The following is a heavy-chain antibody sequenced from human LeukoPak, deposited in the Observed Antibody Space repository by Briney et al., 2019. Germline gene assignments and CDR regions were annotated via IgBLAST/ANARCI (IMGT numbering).Heavy chain of an antibody. V-gene: IGHV1-18*03. CDR1: GYSFTIYC. CDR3: ARDRRGTRGVNWFDH. CDR2: ISAYNGNT. J-gene: IGHJ5*02. Sequence: VASVKVSCKASGYSFTIYCISWVRQAPGQGLEWMGCISAYNGNTNYAQKIQGRVTMTTDTSTSTAYMELRSLRSDDMAVYYCARDRRGTRGVNWFDHWGQGNLVTVSS. D-gene: IGHD1-1*01.